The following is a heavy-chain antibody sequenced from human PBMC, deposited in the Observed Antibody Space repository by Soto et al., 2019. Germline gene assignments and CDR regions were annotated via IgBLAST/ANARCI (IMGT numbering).Heavy chain of an antibody. J-gene: IGHJ4*02. V-gene: IGHV3-11*01. CDR3: ARDLRPLTYYDILTGYFPSLY. CDR1: GFTFSDYY. D-gene: IGHD3-9*01. CDR2: ISSSGSTI. Sequence: PGGSLRLSCAASGFTFSDYYMSWFRQAPGKGLEWVSYISSSGSTIYYADSVKGRFTISRDNAKNSLYLQMNSLRAEDTAVYYCARDLRPLTYYDILTGYFPSLYWGQGTLVTVSS.